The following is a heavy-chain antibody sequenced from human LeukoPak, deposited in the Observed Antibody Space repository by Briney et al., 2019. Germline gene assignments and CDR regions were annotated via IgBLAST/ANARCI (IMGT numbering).Heavy chain of an antibody. CDR1: GFTFSNYW. J-gene: IGHJ4*02. Sequence: PGGSLRLSCAASGFTFSNYWMHWVRHAPGKGLVWVSRINSDGSSTTSADSVKGRFTISRDNAKNILYLQMNSLRAEDTAVYYCAKGGATVIDYWGQGTLVTVSS. CDR3: AKGGATVIDY. D-gene: IGHD4-17*01. CDR2: INSDGSST. V-gene: IGHV3-74*01.